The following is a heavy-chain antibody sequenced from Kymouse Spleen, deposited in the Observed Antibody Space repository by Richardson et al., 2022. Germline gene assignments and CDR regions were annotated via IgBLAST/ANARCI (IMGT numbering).Heavy chain of an antibody. V-gene: IGHV3-33*01. D-gene: IGHD6-13*01. CDR3: ARGIAAAGGYYGMDV. CDR2: IWYDGSNK. Sequence: QVQLVESGGGVVQPGRSLRLSCAASGFTFSSYGMHWVRQAPGKGLEWVAVIWYDGSNKYYADSVKGRFTISRDNSKNTLYLQMNSLRAEDTAVYYCARGIAAAGGYYGMDVWGQGTTVTVSS. CDR1: GFTFSSYG. J-gene: IGHJ6*02.